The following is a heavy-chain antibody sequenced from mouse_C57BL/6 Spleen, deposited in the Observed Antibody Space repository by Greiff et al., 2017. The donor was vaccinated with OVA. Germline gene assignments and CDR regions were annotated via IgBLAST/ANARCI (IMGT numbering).Heavy chain of an antibody. CDR3: ARKEYFDY. CDR2: IDPSDSYT. CDR1: GYTFTSYW. Sequence: QVQLQQPGAELVMPGASVKLSCKASGYTFTSYWMHWVKQRPGQGLEWIGEIDPSDSYTNYNQKFKGKSTLTGDKSSSTAYMKLSSLTSEDSAVYYCARKEYFDYWGQGTTLTVSS. V-gene: IGHV1-69*01. D-gene: IGHD2-10*02. J-gene: IGHJ2*01.